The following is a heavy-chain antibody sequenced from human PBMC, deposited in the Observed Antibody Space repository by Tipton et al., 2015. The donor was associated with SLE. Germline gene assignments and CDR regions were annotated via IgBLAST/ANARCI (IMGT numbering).Heavy chain of an antibody. Sequence: SLRLSCAASGFTFSSYWMHWVRQAPGKGLEWVAVISYDGSNKYYADSVKGRFTISRDNSKNTLYLQMNSLRAEDTAVYYCALGIISYCSGGSCYFDWGQGTLVTVSS. J-gene: IGHJ4*02. CDR3: ALGIISYCSGGSCYFD. D-gene: IGHD2-15*01. V-gene: IGHV3-30*03. CDR1: GFTFSSYW. CDR2: ISYDGSNK.